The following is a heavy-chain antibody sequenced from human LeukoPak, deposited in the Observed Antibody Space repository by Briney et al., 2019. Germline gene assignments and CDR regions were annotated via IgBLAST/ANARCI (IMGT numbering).Heavy chain of an antibody. Sequence: ASVKVSCKASGYTFTGYYMHWVRQAPGQGLEWMGWINPNSGGTNYAQKFQGSVTMTRDTSISTAYMELSRLRSDDTAVYYCARDCSSTSCYSYWGQGTLVTVSS. CDR2: INPNSGGT. J-gene: IGHJ4*02. CDR3: ARDCSSTSCYSY. D-gene: IGHD2-2*02. CDR1: GYTFTGYY. V-gene: IGHV1-2*02.